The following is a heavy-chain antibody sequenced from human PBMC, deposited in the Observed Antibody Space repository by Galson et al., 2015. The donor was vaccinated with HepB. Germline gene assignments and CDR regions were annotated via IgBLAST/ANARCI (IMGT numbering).Heavy chain of an antibody. CDR1: GFTFSSYG. Sequence: SLRLSCAASGFTFSSYGMHWVCQAPGKGLEWVAVISFDRNNKYYADSVKGRFTISRDNSKNTLYLQMNSLRAEDTAVYYCAKDAGWFGADAFDIWGQGTMVTVSS. CDR3: AKDAGWFGADAFDI. CDR2: ISFDRNNK. J-gene: IGHJ3*02. V-gene: IGHV3-30*18. D-gene: IGHD3-10*01.